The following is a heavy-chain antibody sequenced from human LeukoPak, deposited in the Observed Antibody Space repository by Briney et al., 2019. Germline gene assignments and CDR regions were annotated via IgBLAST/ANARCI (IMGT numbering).Heavy chain of an antibody. D-gene: IGHD6-13*01. Sequence: GGSLRLSCAASGFTFSNYAMSWVRQAPGKGLEWVSAISGSAGSTYYADSVKGRFTISRDNSRNTLYLQMNSLRAEDTALYYCAKGPASTWYKYYFDYWGQGTLVTVSP. CDR1: GFTFSNYA. CDR2: ISGSAGST. CDR3: AKGPASTWYKYYFDY. V-gene: IGHV3-23*01. J-gene: IGHJ4*02.